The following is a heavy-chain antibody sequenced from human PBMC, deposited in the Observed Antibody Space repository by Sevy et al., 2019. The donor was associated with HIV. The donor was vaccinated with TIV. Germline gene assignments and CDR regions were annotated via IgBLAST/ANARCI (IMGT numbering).Heavy chain of an antibody. CDR3: AQGYYLTY. Sequence: ASMKVSCKASRSTFVSNDINWLRQAPGQGLEWVGWMRPNSGEVGYAQKFQGRVTMTRNISITTAYMELGHLRFDDTAVYYCAQGYYLTYWGQGTVVTVSS. CDR2: MRPNSGEV. J-gene: IGHJ4*02. CDR1: RSTFVSND. D-gene: IGHD3-22*01. V-gene: IGHV1-8*01.